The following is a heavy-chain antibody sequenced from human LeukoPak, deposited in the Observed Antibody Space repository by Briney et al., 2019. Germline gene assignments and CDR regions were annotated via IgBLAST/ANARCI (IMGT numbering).Heavy chain of an antibody. CDR1: GGSIRSSSYY. CDR2: IYYCGSP. J-gene: IGHJ4*02. Sequence: SETLSLTCTVSGGSIRSSSYYGGWIRQPPGKGLEWIGSIYYCGSPYYNQSRKSRVTISVDTSKNQFSLKLSSVTAADTAVYYCPRQEVLVATVCPLDYWGQGTLVTVSS. D-gene: IGHD3-9*01. V-gene: IGHV4-39*01. CDR3: PRQEVLVATVCPLDY.